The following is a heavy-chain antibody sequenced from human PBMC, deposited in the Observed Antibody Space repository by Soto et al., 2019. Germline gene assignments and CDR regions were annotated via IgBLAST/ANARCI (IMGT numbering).Heavy chain of an antibody. V-gene: IGHV1-69*06. Sequence: ASVKVSCKASGGTFSSYAISWVRQAPGQGLEWMGGIIPVFGTGIYAQKFQGRVTITADKSTNTAYMELSSLRSEDTAVYFCARVGGTGGYTYGLDYWGQGTLVTVSS. CDR2: IIPVFGTG. CDR1: GGTFSSYA. J-gene: IGHJ4*02. D-gene: IGHD5-18*01. CDR3: ARVGGTGGYTYGLDY.